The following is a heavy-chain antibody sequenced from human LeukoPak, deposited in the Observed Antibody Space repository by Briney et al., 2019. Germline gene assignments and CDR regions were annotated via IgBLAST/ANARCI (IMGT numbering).Heavy chain of an antibody. Sequence: GESLKISCKGSGYSFTSYWIGWVRQMPGKGLEWMGIIYPGDSDTRYSPSFQGQVTISADKSISTAYLQWSSLKASDTAMYYCARTFRDHKHYYYGMDVWGQGTTVTVSS. V-gene: IGHV5-51*01. CDR2: IYPGDSDT. CDR1: GYSFTSYW. CDR3: ARTFRDHKHYYYGMDV. D-gene: IGHD1-14*01. J-gene: IGHJ6*02.